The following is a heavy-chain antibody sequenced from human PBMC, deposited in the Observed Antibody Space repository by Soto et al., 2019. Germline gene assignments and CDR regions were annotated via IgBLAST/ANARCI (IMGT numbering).Heavy chain of an antibody. D-gene: IGHD3-22*01. CDR1: GGSLRSGDYY. V-gene: IGHV4-30-4*01. CDR3: ARERSRVTRIVEYYFDY. CDR2: IYYCGST. J-gene: IGHJ4*02. Sequence: LSLPCTVSGGSLRSGDYYWSWIRQPPGKGLEWIGYIYYCGSTYYNPSLKRGVTISVDTSKNQFPLKLSSVTAADTAVYYCARERSRVTRIVEYYFDYWGQGTLVTVSS.